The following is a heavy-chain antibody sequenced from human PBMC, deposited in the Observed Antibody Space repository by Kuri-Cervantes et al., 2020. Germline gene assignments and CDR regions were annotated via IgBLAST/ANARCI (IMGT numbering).Heavy chain of an antibody. J-gene: IGHJ3*02. V-gene: IGHV1-46*01. CDR2: INPSGGST. D-gene: IGHD2-2*01. Sequence: ASVKVSCKASGYTFTSYYMHWLRQAPGQGLEWMGIINPSGGSTSYAQKFQGRVTMTRDTSTSTVYMELSSLRSEDTAVYYCARVPLGYCSSTSCPRAFDIWGQGTMVTVSS. CDR1: GYTFTSYY. CDR3: ARVPLGYCSSTSCPRAFDI.